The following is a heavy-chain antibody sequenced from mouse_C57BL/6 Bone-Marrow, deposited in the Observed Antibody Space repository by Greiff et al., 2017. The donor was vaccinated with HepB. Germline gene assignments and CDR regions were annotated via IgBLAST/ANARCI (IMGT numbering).Heavy chain of an antibody. CDR3: TTGDGYYRYYFDY. Sequence: VQLQQSGAELVRPGASVKLSCTASGFNIKDFYMHWVKQRPEQGLEWIGRIDPEDGDTEYAPKFHGKATMTADTSSNTAYLQLSSLTSEDTAVYYCTTGDGYYRYYFDYWGQGTTLTVSS. CDR1: GFNIKDFY. CDR2: IDPEDGDT. D-gene: IGHD2-3*01. J-gene: IGHJ2*01. V-gene: IGHV14-1*01.